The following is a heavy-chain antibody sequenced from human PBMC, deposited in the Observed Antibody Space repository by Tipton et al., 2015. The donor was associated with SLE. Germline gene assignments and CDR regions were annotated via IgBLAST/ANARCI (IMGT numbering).Heavy chain of an antibody. CDR1: GFTFSSYT. CDR2: ISYDGSNK. J-gene: IGHJ4*02. D-gene: IGHD2-15*01. Sequence: SLRLSCAASGFTFSSYTMHWVRQAPGKGLEWVAVISYDGSNKYYADSVKGRFTISRDNSKNTLYLHMNSLRAEDTAVYYCARSLGYCSGGSCWPSDYWGQGTLVTVS. V-gene: IGHV3-30*04. CDR3: ARSLGYCSGGSCWPSDY.